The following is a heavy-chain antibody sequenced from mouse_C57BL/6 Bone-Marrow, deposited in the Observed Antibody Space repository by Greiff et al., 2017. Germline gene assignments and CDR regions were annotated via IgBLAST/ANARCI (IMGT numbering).Heavy chain of an antibody. D-gene: IGHD1-1*01. CDR2: IDPETGGT. J-gene: IGHJ1*03. CDR3: TRCYGSGYDWYFDV. CDR1: GYTFTDYE. Sequence: VQLKESGAELVRPGASVTLSCKASGYTFTDYEMHWVKQTPVHGLEWIGAIDPETGGTAYNQKFKGKAILTADKSSSTAYMELRSLTSEDSAVYYWTRCYGSGYDWYFDVWGTGTTVTVSS. V-gene: IGHV1-15*01.